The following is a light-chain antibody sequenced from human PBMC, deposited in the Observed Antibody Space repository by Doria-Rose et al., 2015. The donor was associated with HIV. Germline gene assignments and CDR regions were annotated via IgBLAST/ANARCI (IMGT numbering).Light chain of an antibody. CDR2: DGS. CDR1: QSFSSTY. J-gene: IGKJ1*01. CDR3: HQYGTSWT. Sequence: TQSPGTLSLSPGERATLSCRASQSFSSTYLAWYQQKPGQAPSLLIYDGSTRATGIPDRSSASGPGTDFTLTINRLEPEDFAPYYCHQYGTSWTFGQGTKVEI. V-gene: IGKV3-20*01.